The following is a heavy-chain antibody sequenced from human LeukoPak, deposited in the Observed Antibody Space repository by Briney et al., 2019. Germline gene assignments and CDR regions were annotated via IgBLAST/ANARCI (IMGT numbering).Heavy chain of an antibody. V-gene: IGHV3-33*01. CDR1: GFTFSSYG. CDR2: IWYDGSNK. J-gene: IGHJ3*02. D-gene: IGHD6-13*01. CDR3: ARGEQLVLAFDI. Sequence: GGSLRLSCAASGFTFSSYGMHWVRQAPGKGLEWVAVIWYDGSNKYYADSVKGRFTIYRDNSKNTLYLQMNSLRAEDTAVYYCARGEQLVLAFDIWGQGTMVTVSS.